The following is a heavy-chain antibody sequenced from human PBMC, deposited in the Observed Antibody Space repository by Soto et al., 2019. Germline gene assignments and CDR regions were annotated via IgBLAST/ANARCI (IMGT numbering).Heavy chain of an antibody. CDR3: AKNTKAFGGVIVSCY. V-gene: IGHV3-23*01. J-gene: IGHJ4*02. D-gene: IGHD3-16*02. Sequence: PGGSLRLSCVASGFTFSNYAMSWVRQAPGKGLEWVSGISGSGGTTYYADSVKGRFTISRDNSKNTLFLQMNSLRAEDTAVYYHAKNTKAFGGVIVSCYWGQGTLVTVSS. CDR1: GFTFSNYA. CDR2: ISGSGGTT.